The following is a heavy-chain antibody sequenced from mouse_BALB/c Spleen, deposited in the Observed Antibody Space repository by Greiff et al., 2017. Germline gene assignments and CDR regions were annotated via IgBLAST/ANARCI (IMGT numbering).Heavy chain of an antibody. CDR3: ARGELSDYDGGFAY. J-gene: IGHJ3*01. CDR2: ISTYYGDA. CDR1: GYTFTDYA. Sequence: QVQLKQSGAELVRPGVSVKISCKGSGYTFTDYAMHWVKQSHAKSLEWIGVISTYYGDASYNQKFKGKATMTVDKSSSTAYMELARLTSEDSAIYYGARGELSDYDGGFAYWGQGTLVTVSA. V-gene: IGHV1S137*01. D-gene: IGHD2-4*01.